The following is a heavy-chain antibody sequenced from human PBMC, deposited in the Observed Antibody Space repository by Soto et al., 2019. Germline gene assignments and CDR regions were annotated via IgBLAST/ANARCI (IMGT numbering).Heavy chain of an antibody. V-gene: IGHV1-3*01. CDR3: AGGGYYGSGSSTAFDI. CDR1: GYTFTSYA. CDR2: INAGNGNT. J-gene: IGHJ3*02. Sequence: ASVKVSCKASGYTFTSYAMHWVRQAPGQRLEWMGWINAGNGNTKYSQKFQGRVTITRDTSASTAYMELSSLRSEDTALYYCAGGGYYGSGSSTAFDIWGQGTMVTVSS. D-gene: IGHD3-10*01.